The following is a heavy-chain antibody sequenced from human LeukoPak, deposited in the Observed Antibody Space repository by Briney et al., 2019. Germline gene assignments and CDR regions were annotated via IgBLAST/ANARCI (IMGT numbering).Heavy chain of an antibody. CDR1: GGSFSGYY. D-gene: IGHD3-3*01. CDR2: IYDSGST. Sequence: EASETLSLTCAVYGGSFSGYYWSWIRQPPGKGLEWIGYIYDSGSTNYNPSLKSRVTISVDTFKNQFSLKLNSVTAADTAVYYCARVGGTNFYYYGLDVWGQGTTVTVSS. V-gene: IGHV4-59*01. J-gene: IGHJ6*02. CDR3: ARVGGTNFYYYGLDV.